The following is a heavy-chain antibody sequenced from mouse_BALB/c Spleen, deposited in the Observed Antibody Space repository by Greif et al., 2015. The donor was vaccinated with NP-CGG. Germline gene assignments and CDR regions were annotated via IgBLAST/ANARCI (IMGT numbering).Heavy chain of an antibody. Sequence: VQLQQSGAELVKPGASVKLSCKTSGYTFTSYWIQWVKQRPGQGLGWIGEIFPGTGTTYYNEKFKGKATLTIDTSSSTAYMQLSNLTSEDSAVYFCARGDYGNYVYFDVWGAGTTVTVSS. CDR3: ARGDYGNYVYFDV. J-gene: IGHJ1*01. CDR2: IFPGTGTT. D-gene: IGHD2-1*01. V-gene: IGHV1S132*01. CDR1: GYTFTSYW.